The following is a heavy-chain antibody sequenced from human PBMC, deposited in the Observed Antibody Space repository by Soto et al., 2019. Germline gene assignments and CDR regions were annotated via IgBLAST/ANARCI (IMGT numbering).Heavy chain of an antibody. D-gene: IGHD3-10*01. CDR3: ARGNALDV. J-gene: IGHJ3*01. CDR1: GDSVSSDITS. CDR2: TYYRSKWFH. Sequence: QGQLQQSGPGLVKPSQTLSLTCAISGDSVSSDITSWNWIRQSPSRGLEWLGRTYYRSKWFHDSAASVNSRITINPDTPKNQFSLELNSMTPEDTAVYYCARGNALDVWGQGTVVTVSS. V-gene: IGHV6-1*01.